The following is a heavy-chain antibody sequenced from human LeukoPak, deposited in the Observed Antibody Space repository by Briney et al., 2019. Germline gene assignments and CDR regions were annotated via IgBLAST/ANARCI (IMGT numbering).Heavy chain of an antibody. Sequence: PGGSLRLSCAASGFTFISHEMNWVRQAPGKGLEWVSYISSSGSTIYYADSVKGRFTISRGNAKNSLYLQMNSLRAEDTAVYYCARDMTGYRTYCFDYLGQGTLVAVSS. D-gene: IGHD5-12*01. CDR2: ISSSGSTI. J-gene: IGHJ4*02. CDR1: GFTFISHE. V-gene: IGHV3-48*03. CDR3: ARDMTGYRTYCFDY.